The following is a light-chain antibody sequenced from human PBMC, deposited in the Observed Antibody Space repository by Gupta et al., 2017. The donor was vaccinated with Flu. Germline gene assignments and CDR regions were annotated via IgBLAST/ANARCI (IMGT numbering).Light chain of an antibody. CDR1: QSINNW. J-gene: IGKJ2*01. CDR3: HQYNSYSPET. CDR2: KAS. V-gene: IGKV1-5*03. Sequence: DRVTITCRASQSINNWLAWYQQKPGKAPKLLIYKASSLQSGVPSRFSGSGSATEFSLTISSLQPDDFAIYYCHQYNSYSPETFGQGTKLEIK.